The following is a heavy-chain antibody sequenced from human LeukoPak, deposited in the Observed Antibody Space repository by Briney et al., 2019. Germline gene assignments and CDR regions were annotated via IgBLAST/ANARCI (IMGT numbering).Heavy chain of an antibody. CDR1: GFTFSSYW. D-gene: IGHD2-15*01. V-gene: IGHV3-74*01. CDR3: AKMGCSGGSCYQYDAFDI. J-gene: IGHJ3*02. CDR2: INSDGSST. Sequence: PGGSLRLPCAASGFTFSSYWMHWVRQAPGKGLVWVSRINSDGSSTSYADSVKGRFTISRDNAKNTLYLQMNSLRAEDTAVYYCAKMGCSGGSCYQYDAFDIWGQGTMVTVSS.